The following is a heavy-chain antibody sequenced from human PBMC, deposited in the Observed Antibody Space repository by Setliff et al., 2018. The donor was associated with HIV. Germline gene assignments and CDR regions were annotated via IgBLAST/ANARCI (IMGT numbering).Heavy chain of an antibody. V-gene: IGHV1-8*02. Sequence: ASVKVSCKTSGYTSTSHDIDWVRQAPGQGLEWMGWMNPKSGNTGYARKFQGRVTMTRDTSIDTAYRELTSLTSEDTAVYYCARGRGSSAWFDPWGQGTLVTVSS. D-gene: IGHD3-10*01. CDR1: GYTSTSHD. CDR2: MNPKSGNT. J-gene: IGHJ5*02. CDR3: ARGRGSSAWFDP.